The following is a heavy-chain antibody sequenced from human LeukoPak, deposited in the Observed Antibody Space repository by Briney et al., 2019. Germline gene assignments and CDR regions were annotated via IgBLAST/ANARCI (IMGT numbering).Heavy chain of an antibody. V-gene: IGHV3-23*01. J-gene: IGHJ4*02. Sequence: PGGSLRLSCAASGFTFSSYSMNWVRQAPGKGMEWVSAISGSGGSTYYADSVKGRFTISRDNSKNTLYLQMNSLRAEDTAVYYCAKDQTLIQLWLSDFDYWGQGTLVTVSS. CDR1: GFTFSSYS. CDR2: ISGSGGST. D-gene: IGHD5-18*01. CDR3: AKDQTLIQLWLSDFDY.